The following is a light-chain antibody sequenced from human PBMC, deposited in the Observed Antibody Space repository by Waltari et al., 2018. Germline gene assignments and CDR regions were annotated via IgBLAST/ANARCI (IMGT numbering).Light chain of an antibody. V-gene: IGLV2-11*01. CDR3: CSYAGSYTYWV. CDR2: DVS. J-gene: IGLJ3*02. Sequence: QSALTQPRSVSGSPGQSVTISCTVTSSDVGGYNYVSWYPQHPGKAPKLMIYDVSKRPSGVPDRFSGSKSGNTASLTISGLQAEDEADYYCCSYAGSYTYWVFGGGTKLTVL. CDR1: SSDVGGYNY.